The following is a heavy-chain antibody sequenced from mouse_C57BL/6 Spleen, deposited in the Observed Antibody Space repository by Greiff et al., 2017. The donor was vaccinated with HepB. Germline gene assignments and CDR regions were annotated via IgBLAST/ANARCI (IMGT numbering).Heavy chain of an antibody. J-gene: IGHJ3*01. V-gene: IGHV14-1*01. CDR3: TSTMVTRAWFAY. CDR2: IDPEDGDT. D-gene: IGHD2-2*01. CDR1: GFNIKDYY. Sequence: EVQLQQSGAELVRPGASVKLSCTASGFNIKDYYMHWVKQRPEQGLEWIGRIDPEDGDTEYAPKFQGKATMTADTSSNTAYLQLSSLTSEDTAVYYYTSTMVTRAWFAYWGQGTLVTVSA.